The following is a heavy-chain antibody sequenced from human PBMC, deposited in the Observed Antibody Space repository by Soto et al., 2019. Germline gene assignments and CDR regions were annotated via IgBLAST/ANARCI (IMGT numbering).Heavy chain of an antibody. D-gene: IGHD5-12*01. CDR3: AKEATITVPSFAD. J-gene: IGHJ4*02. V-gene: IGHV3-23*01. Sequence: PGGSLRLSCAASGFTFRNYAMSWVRQAPGKGLEWVSAISGSGGTTYFADSVKGRFTISRDNSRNTLSLQMSSLRAEDTAIYYCAKEATITVPSFADWGQGTLVTVSS. CDR2: ISGSGGTT. CDR1: GFTFRNYA.